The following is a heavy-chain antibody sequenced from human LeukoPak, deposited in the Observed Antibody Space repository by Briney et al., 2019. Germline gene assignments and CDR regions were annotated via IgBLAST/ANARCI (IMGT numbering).Heavy chain of an antibody. CDR1: GFTFSRYG. Sequence: GGSLRLSCSGTGFTFSRYGIHWVRQAPGEGLEWVTVIRYDGGEEYYADSVRGRFTISRDNSKNTVYLQMNNLRAEDTALYYCAGESGYNPEPVAFDIWGQGTTVTVSS. CDR3: AGESGYNPEPVAFDI. D-gene: IGHD5-24*01. V-gene: IGHV3-33*01. CDR2: IRYDGGEE. J-gene: IGHJ3*02.